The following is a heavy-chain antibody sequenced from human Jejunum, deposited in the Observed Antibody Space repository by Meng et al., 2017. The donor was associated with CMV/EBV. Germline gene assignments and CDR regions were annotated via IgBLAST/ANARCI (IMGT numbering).Heavy chain of an antibody. CDR2: IYYTGGT. D-gene: IGHD3-10*01. Sequence: VCGGSIRSGGYYWNWIRQHPGKGLEWIGSIYYTGGTYYNTSLKSRISMSVDPSKNQFSLKLTSVTAADTAVYYCAREYGSGYPPDYWGQGTLVTVSS. V-gene: IGHV4-31*02. CDR3: AREYGSGYPPDY. CDR1: GGSIRSGGYY. J-gene: IGHJ1*01.